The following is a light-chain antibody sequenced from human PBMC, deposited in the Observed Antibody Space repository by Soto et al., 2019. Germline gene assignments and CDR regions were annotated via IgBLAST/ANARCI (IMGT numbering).Light chain of an antibody. V-gene: IGKV3-11*01. CDR3: QQYNNWPPIT. Sequence: EIVLTQSPATLSLSPGERATLSCRASQSFSNFLAWYQQKPGQAPRLLIYDASIRATGIPARFSGSGSGTDFTLTISSLQSEDFAVYYCQQYNNWPPITFGQGTRLEI. CDR2: DAS. CDR1: QSFSNF. J-gene: IGKJ5*01.